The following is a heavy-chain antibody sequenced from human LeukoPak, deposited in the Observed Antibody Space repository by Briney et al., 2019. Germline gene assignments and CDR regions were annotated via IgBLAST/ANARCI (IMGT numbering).Heavy chain of an antibody. CDR2: IGGSGTTT. CDR1: GFTFNNYA. CDR3: ANDLRNYYDTSVLS. Sequence: PGGPLRLSCAASGFTFNNYAMTWVRQSPGKGLEWVSTIGGSGTTTYYADFVRGRFTISRDNSKTTLYLQLNSLRAEDTAVYYCANDLRNYYDTSVLSWGQGTLVTVSS. D-gene: IGHD3-22*01. J-gene: IGHJ5*02. V-gene: IGHV3-23*01.